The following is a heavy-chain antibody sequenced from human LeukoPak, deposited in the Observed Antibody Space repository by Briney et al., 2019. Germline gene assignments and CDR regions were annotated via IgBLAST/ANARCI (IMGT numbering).Heavy chain of an antibody. V-gene: IGHV4-39*01. D-gene: IGHD3-10*01. J-gene: IGHJ5*02. CDR3: ARHVGFITMVRGVINNNWFDP. CDR1: GGSISSNSYY. Sequence: PSETLSLTCTVSGGSISSNSYYWGWIRQPPGKGLEWIGTIFYSGSTYYTPSLKSRVTISVDTSKNQFSLKLSSVTAADTAVYYCARHVGFITMVRGVINNNWFDPWGQGTLVTVSS. CDR2: IFYSGST.